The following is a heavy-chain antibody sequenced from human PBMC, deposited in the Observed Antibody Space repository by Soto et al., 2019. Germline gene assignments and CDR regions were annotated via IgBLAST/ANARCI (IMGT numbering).Heavy chain of an antibody. D-gene: IGHD5-12*01. CDR1: GGTFSSYA. Sequence: QVQLVQSGAEVKKPGSSVKVSCKASGGTFSSYAISWVRQAPGQGLEWMGGIIPIFGTANYAQKFQGRVTITADKSTSTAYMEMSSLRSEDTAVYYCARSQSRDGYKYDYYYYCMDVWGQGTTVTVSS. V-gene: IGHV1-69*06. CDR3: ARSQSRDGYKYDYYYYCMDV. CDR2: IIPIFGTA. J-gene: IGHJ6*02.